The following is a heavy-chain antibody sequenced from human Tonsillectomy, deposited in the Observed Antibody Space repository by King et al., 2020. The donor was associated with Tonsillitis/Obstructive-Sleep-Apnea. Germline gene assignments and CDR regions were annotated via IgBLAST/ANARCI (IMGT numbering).Heavy chain of an antibody. J-gene: IGHJ6*02. CDR3: ARPSFNDDFWSCGLDV. CDR2: IDPNDSYT. Sequence: VQLVESGAEVKKPGESLRISCKGSGYSFSNYWINWVRQMPGKGLEWMGRIDPNDSYTNYSPSFQGHVTISADKSISTAYLQWSSLKASDTAMYYCARPSFNDDFWSCGLDVGGRGTTVTVSS. D-gene: IGHD3-3*01. CDR1: GYSFSNYW. V-gene: IGHV5-10-1*03.